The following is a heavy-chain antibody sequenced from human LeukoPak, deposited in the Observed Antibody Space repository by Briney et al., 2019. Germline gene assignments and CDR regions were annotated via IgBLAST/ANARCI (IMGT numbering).Heavy chain of an antibody. CDR2: IYYSGST. CDR1: GGSISSSSYY. V-gene: IGHV4-39*01. Sequence: SETLSLTCTVSGGSISSSSYYWGWIRQPPGKGLEWIGSIYYSGSTYYNPSLKSRVTISVDTSKNQFSLKVSSVTAADTAVYYCARGPMRGWFDPWGQGTLVTVSS. CDR3: ARGPMRGWFDP. J-gene: IGHJ5*02.